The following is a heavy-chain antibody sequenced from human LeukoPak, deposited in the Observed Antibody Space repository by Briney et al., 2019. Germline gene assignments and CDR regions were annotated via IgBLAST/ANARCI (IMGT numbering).Heavy chain of an antibody. Sequence: GGSLRLSCAASGFTFSSYAVSWVRQAPGKGLEWVSGITGSGGTTHHADSVKGRFTISRDNSKNTLFLQMNSLRVEDTALYYCARAYGSSGYYQLPIDYWGQGTLVTVSS. CDR3: ARAYGSSGYYQLPIDY. D-gene: IGHD3-22*01. CDR2: ITGSGGTT. CDR1: GFTFSSYA. V-gene: IGHV3-23*01. J-gene: IGHJ4*02.